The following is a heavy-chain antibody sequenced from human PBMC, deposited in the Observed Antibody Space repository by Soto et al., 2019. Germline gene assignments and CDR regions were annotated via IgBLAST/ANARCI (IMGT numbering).Heavy chain of an antibody. CDR3: ARLARVTTNY. J-gene: IGHJ4*02. D-gene: IGHD4-17*01. V-gene: IGHV4-34*01. CDR1: GGSFSGYY. Sequence: ETLSLTCAVYGGSFSGYYWSWIRQPPGKGLEWIGEINHSGSTNYNPSLKSRVTISVDTSKNQFSLKLSSVTAADTAVYYCARLARVTTNYWGQGTLVTVSS. CDR2: INHSGST.